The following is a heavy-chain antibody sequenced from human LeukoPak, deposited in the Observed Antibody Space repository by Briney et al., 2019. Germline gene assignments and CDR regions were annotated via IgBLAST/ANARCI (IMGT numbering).Heavy chain of an antibody. CDR3: AKKSRDGYNPFDY. CDR1: GFTFSRYA. Sequence: QSGGSLRLSCAASGFTFSRYAMSWVRQAPGKGLEWVYGISSSGESPYYADSVKGRFTISRDNSKNTLYLEINSLRAEDTAVYYCAKKSRDGYNPFDYLGQGTLVTVSS. V-gene: IGHV3-23*01. J-gene: IGHJ4*02. CDR2: ISSSGESP. D-gene: IGHD5-24*01.